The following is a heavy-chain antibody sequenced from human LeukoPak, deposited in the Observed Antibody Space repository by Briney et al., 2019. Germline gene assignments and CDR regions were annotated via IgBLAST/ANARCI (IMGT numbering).Heavy chain of an antibody. J-gene: IGHJ4*02. CDR3: ASTIH. CDR2: IYHSGST. D-gene: IGHD5-24*01. V-gene: IGHV4-38-2*02. Sequence: SETLSLTCTVSGYSISSGYYWGWIRQPPGKRLEWIGSIYHSGSTYYNPSLKSRVTISVDTSKNQFSLKLSSVTAADTAVYYCASTIHWGQGTLVTVSS. CDR1: GYSISSGYY.